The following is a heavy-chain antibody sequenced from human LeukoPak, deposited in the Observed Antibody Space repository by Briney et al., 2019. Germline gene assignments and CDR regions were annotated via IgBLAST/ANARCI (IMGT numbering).Heavy chain of an antibody. CDR3: ARSIAVFVYFFDY. D-gene: IGHD1-14*01. V-gene: IGHV4-34*01. CDR2: ISHSGST. CDR1: GGSFSGYY. J-gene: IGHJ4*02. Sequence: SETLSLTCAVYGGSFSGYYWSWIRQPPGKGLEWIGEISHSGSTNYNPSLKSRLTISVDTSKNQFSLKLSSVTAADTAVYYCARSIAVFVYFFDYWGQGTLVTVSS.